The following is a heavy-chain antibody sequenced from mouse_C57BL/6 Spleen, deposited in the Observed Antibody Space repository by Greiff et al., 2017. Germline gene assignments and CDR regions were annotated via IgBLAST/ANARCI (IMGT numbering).Heavy chain of an antibody. CDR2: INYDGSIT. D-gene: IGHD1-1*01. CDR3: AREDYDGSSNYYAMDY. CDR1: GFTFSDYY. J-gene: IGHJ4*01. Sequence: EVKLVESEGGLVQPGSSMKLSCTASGFTFSDYYMAWVRQVPEKGLEWVANINYDGSITYYLDSLKSRFIISRDNAKNILYLQMSSLKSEDTATYYCAREDYDGSSNYYAMDYWGQGTSVTVSS. V-gene: IGHV5-16*01.